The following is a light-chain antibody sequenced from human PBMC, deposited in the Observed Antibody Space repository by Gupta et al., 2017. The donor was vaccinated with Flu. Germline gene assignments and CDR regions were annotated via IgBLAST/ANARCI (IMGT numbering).Light chain of an antibody. CDR2: DVS. V-gene: IGLV2-14*04. Sequence: SITISCTGTSSDIGKYKHVSWYQQYPGKAPKLMIYDVSNRPSGVSNRFSGSKSGNTASLTISGLQAGDEADYYCSSFTGTTPAVFGGGTRLTVL. CDR3: SSFTGTTPAV. CDR1: SSDIGKYKH. J-gene: IGLJ2*01.